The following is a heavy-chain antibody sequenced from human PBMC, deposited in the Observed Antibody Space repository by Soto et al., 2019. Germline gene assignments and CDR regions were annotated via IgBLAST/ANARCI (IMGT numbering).Heavy chain of an antibody. D-gene: IGHD2-15*01. CDR2: IYHSGST. V-gene: IGHV4-4*02. CDR3: ARREGDCRGGSCPFYHE. CDR1: GGSISSNNW. Sequence: QVQLQESGPGLVKPSETLSLTCAVSGGSISSNNWWSWVRQTPGKGLEWIGEIYHSGSTNYNPSLKSRVTISLDKSKIQFSLSLTSMTAADTAVYYCARREGDCRGGSCPFYHEWGQGTLVTASS. J-gene: IGHJ4*02.